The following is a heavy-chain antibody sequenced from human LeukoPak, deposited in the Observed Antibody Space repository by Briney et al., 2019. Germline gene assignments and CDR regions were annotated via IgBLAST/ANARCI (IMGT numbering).Heavy chain of an antibody. J-gene: IGHJ4*02. CDR2: IIPILGIA. Sequence: SVKVSCKASGYTFTSYDINWVRQATGQGLEWMGRIIPILGIANYAQKFQGRVTITADKSTSTAYMELSSLRSEDTAVYYCARCLDYYGSGSYYNVFGCWGQGTLVTVSS. CDR3: ARCLDYYGSGSYYNVFGC. CDR1: GYTFTSYD. V-gene: IGHV1-69*04. D-gene: IGHD3-10*01.